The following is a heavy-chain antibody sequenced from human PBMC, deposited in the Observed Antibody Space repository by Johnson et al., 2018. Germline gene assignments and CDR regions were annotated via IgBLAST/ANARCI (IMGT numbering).Heavy chain of an antibody. Sequence: QVQLQESGPGLVQPSATXSLTCTVSGGSISGYTWNWVRQPPGKGLEWIGYISYSRSTNFNPSLKSRVSMSVDQAYKISLKLTPVTPADTAGYFCARELFSSGWNWFDSWGQGTLGSVSS. CDR2: ISYSRST. J-gene: IGHJ5*01. CDR3: ARELFSSGWNWFDS. CDR1: GGSISGYT. D-gene: IGHD6-19*01. V-gene: IGHV4-59*01.